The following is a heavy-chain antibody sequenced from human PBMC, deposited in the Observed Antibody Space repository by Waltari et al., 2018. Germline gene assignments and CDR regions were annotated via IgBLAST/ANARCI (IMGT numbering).Heavy chain of an antibody. Sequence: QVQLQESGPGLVKPSETLSLTCTVSGGPISSYYWSWIRQPAGKGLEWIGRIYTSGSTNYNPSLKSRVTISVDKSKNQFSLKLSSVTAADTAVYYCARDQMVSSSWYYFDYWGQGTLVTVSS. J-gene: IGHJ4*02. CDR1: GGPISSYY. D-gene: IGHD6-13*01. CDR2: IYTSGST. V-gene: IGHV4-4*07. CDR3: ARDQMVSSSWYYFDY.